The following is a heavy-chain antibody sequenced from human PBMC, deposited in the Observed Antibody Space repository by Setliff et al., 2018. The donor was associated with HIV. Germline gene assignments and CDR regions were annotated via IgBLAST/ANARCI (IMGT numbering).Heavy chain of an antibody. V-gene: IGHV4-59*01. J-gene: IGHJ6*03. D-gene: IGHD3-22*01. CDR1: GDPISTYY. CDR3: ARGNYDTSDYYTNFYYYYMDV. Sequence: PSETLSLTCTVSGDPISTYYWSWVREPPGKGLEWIGYVYYSGSTSYSPSLRGRVTMSVDPSKNQFSLKLNSVTAADTAIYYCARGNYDTSDYYTNFYYYYMDVWGKGTAVTVSS. CDR2: VYYSGST.